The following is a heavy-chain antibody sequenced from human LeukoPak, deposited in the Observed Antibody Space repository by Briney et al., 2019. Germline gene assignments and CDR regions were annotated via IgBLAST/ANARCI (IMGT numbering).Heavy chain of an antibody. CDR3: ARHNPTWIQLWSYPHGMDV. J-gene: IGHJ6*02. V-gene: IGHV4-39*01. CDR2: IYYSGST. CDR1: GGSISSSNYY. Sequence: SETLSLTCTVSGGSISSSNYYWGWIRQPPGKGLEWIGSIYYSGSTYYNPSLKSRVTISVDTSKNQFSLKLSSVTAADTAVYYCARHNPTWIQLWSYPHGMDVWGQGTTVTVSS. D-gene: IGHD5-18*01.